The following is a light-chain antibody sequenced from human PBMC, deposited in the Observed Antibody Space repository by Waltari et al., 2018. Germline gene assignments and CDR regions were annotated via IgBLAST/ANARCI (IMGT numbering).Light chain of an antibody. CDR2: GAS. J-gene: IGKJ1*01. CDR3: QQYVSSPWT. V-gene: IGKV3-20*01. Sequence: EIVLTQSPGTLSLSPGERATLSCRASQSLSRTYLAWYHQRPGQPPRLLIYGASNRAAGVPDRFSGGGSGTDFILTISRLEPEDFALYYCQQYVSSPWTFGQGTKVEIK. CDR1: QSLSRTY.